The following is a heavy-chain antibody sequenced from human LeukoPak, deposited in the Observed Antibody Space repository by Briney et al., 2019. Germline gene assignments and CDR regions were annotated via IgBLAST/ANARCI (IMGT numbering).Heavy chain of an antibody. CDR3: AQEYSSGWYDGFDP. CDR2: IYYSGST. CDR1: GGSISSSSYY. V-gene: IGHV4-39*01. Sequence: KPSETLSLTCTVSGGSISSSSYYWGWIRQPPGKGLEWIGSIYYSGSTYYNPSLKSRVTISVDTSKNQFSLKLSSVTAADTAVYYCAQEYSSGWYDGFDPWGQGTLVTVSP. J-gene: IGHJ5*02. D-gene: IGHD6-19*01.